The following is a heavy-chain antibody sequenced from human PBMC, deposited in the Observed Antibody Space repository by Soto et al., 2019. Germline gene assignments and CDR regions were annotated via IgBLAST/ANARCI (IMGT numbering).Heavy chain of an antibody. J-gene: IGHJ6*03. CDR2: IYYSGST. Sequence: PSETLSLTCTVSGSSISSYYGSWIRQPPGKGLEWIGYIYYSGSTNYNPSLKSRVAISVDTSKNQFSLKLRSVTAADTAVYYCARQEGQYYGSESYYYMDVWGKGTAVTVSS. CDR1: GSSISSYY. V-gene: IGHV4-59*08. CDR3: ARQEGQYYGSESYYYMDV. D-gene: IGHD3-10*01.